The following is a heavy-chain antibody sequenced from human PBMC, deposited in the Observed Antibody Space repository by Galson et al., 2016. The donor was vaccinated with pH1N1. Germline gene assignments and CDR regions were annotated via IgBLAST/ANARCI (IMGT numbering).Heavy chain of an antibody. Sequence: PGQGPEWMGGIMPIFGTTKYEQKFQGRVTITADEMSGSAYMELSGLTSMDTAVYYCVRSTGYNKVNGPFDVWGQGTLVIVSP. CDR2: IMPIFGTT. V-gene: IGHV1-69*01. CDR3: VRSTGYNKVNGPFDV. J-gene: IGHJ3*01. D-gene: IGHD1-14*01.